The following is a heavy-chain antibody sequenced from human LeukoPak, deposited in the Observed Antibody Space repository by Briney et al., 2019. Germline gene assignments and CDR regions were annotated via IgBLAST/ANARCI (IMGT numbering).Heavy chain of an antibody. D-gene: IGHD3-22*01. CDR3: ARRAYFDSSGYSPTSGYFDL. CDR1: GGSIFSSY. CDR2: IYSNGIT. J-gene: IGHJ2*01. Sequence: SETLSLTCTVSGGSIFSSYWNWIRQSPGKGLEWLGYIYSNGITHYSPSLRGRGTISIATSKNQFSLRLASVPAADTAIYYCARRAYFDSSGYSPTSGYFDLWGRGTLVTISS. V-gene: IGHV4-4*08.